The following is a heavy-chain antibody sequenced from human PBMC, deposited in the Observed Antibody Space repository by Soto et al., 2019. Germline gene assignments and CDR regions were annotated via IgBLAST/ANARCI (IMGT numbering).Heavy chain of an antibody. CDR2: ISSTTNYI. V-gene: IGHV3-21*06. CDR3: ARESEDLTSNFDY. Sequence: VGSLRLSCAASGFTFTRYSMNWVRQAPGKGLEWVSSISSTTNYIYYGDSMKGRFTISRDNAKNSLYLEMNSQRAEDTAVYYCARESEDLTSNFDYWGQGTLVTVSS. CDR1: GFTFTRYS. J-gene: IGHJ4*02.